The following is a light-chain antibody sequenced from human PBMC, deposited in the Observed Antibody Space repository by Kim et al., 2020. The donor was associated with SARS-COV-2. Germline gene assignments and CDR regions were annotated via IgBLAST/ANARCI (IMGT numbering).Light chain of an antibody. CDR1: QSITTY. V-gene: IGKV1-39*01. Sequence: DIQMTQSPSYLSASVGDRVTIACRTSQSITTYLNWYQQKPGEAPSLLIYGASTLRSGVPSRFSGSGSGTEFTLSISSLQPEDSATYYCQQSYSTRLTFGGGTKVDI. J-gene: IGKJ4*01. CDR2: GAS. CDR3: QQSYSTRLT.